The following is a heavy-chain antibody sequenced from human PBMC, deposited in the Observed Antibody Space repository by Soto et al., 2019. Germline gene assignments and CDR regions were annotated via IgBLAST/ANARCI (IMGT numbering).Heavy chain of an antibody. V-gene: IGHV3-23*01. CDR3: AKREGVVISPLEY. CDR2: ISGSDGST. CDR1: DFTFSNYA. J-gene: IGHJ4*02. D-gene: IGHD3-3*01. Sequence: GGSLRLSCVGSDFTFSNYAMGWVRQAPGKGLEWVSSISGSDGSTSYADSVRGRFTISRDNSKNTLYLQMNSLRVEDTAVYFCAKREGVVISPLEYWGQGTRVTVSS.